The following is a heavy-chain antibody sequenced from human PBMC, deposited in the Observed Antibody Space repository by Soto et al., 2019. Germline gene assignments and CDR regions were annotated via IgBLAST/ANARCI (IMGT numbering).Heavy chain of an antibody. CDR1: GGTFSSYA. D-gene: IGHD4-4*01. Sequence: QVQLVQSGAEVKKPGSSVKVSCKASGGTFSSYAISWVRQAPGQGLEWMGGIIPIFGTANYAQKFQGRVTITADETTSTAYMELGSLRSEDKAVYYCARDTVTTFYYYSGMDVWGQGTTVTGAS. V-gene: IGHV1-69*01. J-gene: IGHJ6*02. CDR3: ARDTVTTFYYYSGMDV. CDR2: IIPIFGTA.